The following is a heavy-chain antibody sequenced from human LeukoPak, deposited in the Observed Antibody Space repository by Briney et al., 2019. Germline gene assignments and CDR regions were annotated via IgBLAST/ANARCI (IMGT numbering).Heavy chain of an antibody. CDR2: ISSSSSYI. CDR3: ARSIAARPPLPFDY. J-gene: IGHJ4*02. V-gene: IGHV3-21*04. CDR1: GFTFSRYS. D-gene: IGHD6-6*01. Sequence: GGSLRLSCAASGFTFSRYSMNWVRQAPGKGLEWVSSISSSSSYIYYADSVKGRFTISRDNAKNSLYLQMNSLRAEDTPVDYFARSIAARPPLPFDYWGEGTLVTVSS.